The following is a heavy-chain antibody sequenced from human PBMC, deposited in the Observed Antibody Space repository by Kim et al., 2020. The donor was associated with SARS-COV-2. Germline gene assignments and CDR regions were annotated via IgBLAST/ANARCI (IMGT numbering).Heavy chain of an antibody. CDR2: ISGSGGST. Sequence: GGSLRLSCAASGFTFSSYAMSWVRQAPGKGLEWVSAISGSGGSTYYADSVKGRFTISRDNSKNTLYLQMNSLRAEDTAVYYCAKGGEDIVVVPGRIGGSYYYGMDVWGQGTTVTVSS. CDR1: GFTFSSYA. V-gene: IGHV3-23*01. J-gene: IGHJ6*02. CDR3: AKGGEDIVVVPGRIGGSYYYGMDV. D-gene: IGHD2-2*01.